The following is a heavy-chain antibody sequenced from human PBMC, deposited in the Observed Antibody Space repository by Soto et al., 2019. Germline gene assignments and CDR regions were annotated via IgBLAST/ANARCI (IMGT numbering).Heavy chain of an antibody. CDR3: ARDLDASGSHY. D-gene: IGHD6-19*01. J-gene: IGHJ4*02. Sequence: QVQLVQSGAEVKKPGASVKVSCKASGYTFTNYYIHWVRQAPGQGLEWMGMINPSGGGTSYAQKVQGRVTMTRDTSTRIFYMELSSLRAEDTAVYYCARDLDASGSHYWGQGTLVTVSA. V-gene: IGHV1-46*01. CDR1: GYTFTNYY. CDR2: INPSGGGT.